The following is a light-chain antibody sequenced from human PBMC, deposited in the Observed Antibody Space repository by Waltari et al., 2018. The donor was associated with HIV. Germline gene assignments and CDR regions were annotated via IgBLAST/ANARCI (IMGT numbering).Light chain of an antibody. CDR3: QSYDSTNHVV. CDR2: EDN. CDR1: TGTISPIS. J-gene: IGLJ2*01. V-gene: IGLV6-57*02. Sequence: NFMLTQLHPVSASPGKTVTISCTGSTGTISPISVQWDQQRPGSAPTTVIYEDNRRPSGVPDRFSGSIDSSSNSASLTISGLKTEDEADYYCQSYDSTNHVVFGGGTKLTVL.